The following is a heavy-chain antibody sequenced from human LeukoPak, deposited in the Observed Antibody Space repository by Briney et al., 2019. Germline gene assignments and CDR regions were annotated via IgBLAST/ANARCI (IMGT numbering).Heavy chain of an antibody. J-gene: IGHJ4*02. CDR3: AKDLRSSSCQGCDY. Sequence: GGSLRLSYAASGFTFDDYAMHWVRQAPRKGLEWVSGISWNSGSIVYADSVKGRFTISRDNAKNSLYLQMNSLRAEDTALYYCAKDLRSSSCQGCDYWGQGTLVTVSS. CDR2: ISWNSGSI. V-gene: IGHV3-9*01. D-gene: IGHD2-2*01. CDR1: GFTFDDYA.